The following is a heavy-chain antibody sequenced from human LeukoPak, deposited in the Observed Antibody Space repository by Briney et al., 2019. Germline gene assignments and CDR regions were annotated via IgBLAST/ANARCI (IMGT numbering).Heavy chain of an antibody. Sequence: GASVKVSCKASGYTFTSYYMHWVRQAPGQGLEWMGIISPSGAITSYAQKFQGRVTMTSDMSTRTVYMELSSLRSEDTAVYYCARVRDGYNDAYDIWGQGTMVTVSS. CDR2: ISPSGAIT. CDR3: ARVRDGYNDAYDI. V-gene: IGHV1-46*01. D-gene: IGHD5-24*01. CDR1: GYTFTSYY. J-gene: IGHJ3*02.